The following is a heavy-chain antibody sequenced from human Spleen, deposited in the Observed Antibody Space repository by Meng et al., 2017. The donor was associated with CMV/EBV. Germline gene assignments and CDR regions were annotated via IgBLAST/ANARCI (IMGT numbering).Heavy chain of an antibody. J-gene: IGHJ1*01. CDR2: LVPIFGTP. CDR3: ASRSGNSDRWYTEYFQH. Sequence: TFPTSCFTWVRQAPGQGLEWVGGLVPIFGTPTYAQKFRGRVTITADDSTSTAYMEVSSLTSEDTAVYFCASRSGNSDRWYTEYFQHWGQGTLVTVSS. V-gene: IGHV1-69*01. CDR1: TFPTSC. D-gene: IGHD6-13*01.